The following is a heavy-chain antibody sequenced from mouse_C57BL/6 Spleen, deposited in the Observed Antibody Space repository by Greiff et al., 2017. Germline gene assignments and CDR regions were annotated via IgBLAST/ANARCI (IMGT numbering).Heavy chain of an antibody. CDR3: ARSDDGYYLFAY. V-gene: IGHV1-55*01. CDR1: GYTFTSYW. CDR2: IYPGSGST. Sequence: VQLQQPGAELVKPGASVKMSCKASGYTFTSYWITWVKQRPGQGLEWIGDIYPGSGSTNYNEKFKSKATLTVDTSSSTAYMQLSSLTSEDSAVYDCARSDDGYYLFAYWGQGTLVTVSA. D-gene: IGHD2-3*01. J-gene: IGHJ3*01.